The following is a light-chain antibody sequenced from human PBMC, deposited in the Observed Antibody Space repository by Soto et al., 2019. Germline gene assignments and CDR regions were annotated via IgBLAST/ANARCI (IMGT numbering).Light chain of an antibody. CDR2: ASS. CDR3: SSYTSGTTLYV. Sequence: QSVLTQPASVSGSPGQSITISCTGTSSDVGGYNYVSWYQHHAGKAPRLMIYASSNRPSGVSHRFSGSRSGNTASLTISGLQAEDEADYYCSSYTSGTTLYVFGTGNKVTVL. J-gene: IGLJ1*01. CDR1: SSDVGGYNY. V-gene: IGLV2-14*01.